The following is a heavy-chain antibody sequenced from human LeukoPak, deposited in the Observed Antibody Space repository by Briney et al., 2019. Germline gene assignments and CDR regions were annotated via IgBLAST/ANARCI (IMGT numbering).Heavy chain of an antibody. CDR2: IIPIFGTA. CDR1: GGTFSSYA. Sequence: ASVKVSCKASGGTFSSYAISWVRQAPGQGLEWMGGIIPIFGTANYAQKFQGRVTITTDESTSTAYMELSSLRSEDTAVYYCARANFNYHDSSGYHPFDYWGQGTLVTVSS. V-gene: IGHV1-69*05. D-gene: IGHD3-22*01. CDR3: ARANFNYHDSSGYHPFDY. J-gene: IGHJ4*02.